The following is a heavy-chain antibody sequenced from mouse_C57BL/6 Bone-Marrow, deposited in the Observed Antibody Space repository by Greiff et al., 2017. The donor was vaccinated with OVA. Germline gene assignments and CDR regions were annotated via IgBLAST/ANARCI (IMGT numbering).Heavy chain of an antibody. CDR1: GFTFSDAW. Sequence: EVQLVESGGGLVQPGGSMKLSCAASGFTFSDAWMDWVRQSPEKGLEWVAEIRNKANNHATYYAESVKGRFTISRDDSKSSVYLQMNSLRAEDTGIYYCTRAVVATDYAMDYWGQGTSVTVSS. J-gene: IGHJ4*01. D-gene: IGHD1-1*01. V-gene: IGHV6-6*01. CDR3: TRAVVATDYAMDY. CDR2: IRNKANNHAT.